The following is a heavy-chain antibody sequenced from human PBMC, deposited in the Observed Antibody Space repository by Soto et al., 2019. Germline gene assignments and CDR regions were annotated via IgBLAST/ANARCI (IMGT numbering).Heavy chain of an antibody. J-gene: IGHJ5*02. V-gene: IGHV4-39*01. Sequence: SETLSLTCSVSGGSINSSSYFWGWVRQPPGKGLEWIGSIYYSGSTYYNPSLRSRPTISVDTSKNHFSLKLSSVTAEDTVVFYCAGHYSRGSRNWFDPWGQGTLVTVSS. CDR2: IYYSGST. CDR1: GGSINSSSYF. D-gene: IGHD6-19*01. CDR3: AGHYSRGSRNWFDP.